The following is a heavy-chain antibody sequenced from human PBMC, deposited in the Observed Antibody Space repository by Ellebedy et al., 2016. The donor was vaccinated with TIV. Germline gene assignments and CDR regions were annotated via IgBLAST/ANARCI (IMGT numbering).Heavy chain of an antibody. V-gene: IGHV3-23*01. J-gene: IGHJ4*02. CDR1: GFTFSSYA. D-gene: IGHD3-22*01. CDR3: AKDWSTYYYHMGDFDY. Sequence: GGSLRLSCAASGFTFSSYAMSWVRQAPGKGLEWVSAISGSGGSTYYADSVKGRFTISRDNSKNTLYLQMNSLRAEGTAVYYCAKDWSTYYYHMGDFDYWGQGTLVTVSS. CDR2: ISGSGGST.